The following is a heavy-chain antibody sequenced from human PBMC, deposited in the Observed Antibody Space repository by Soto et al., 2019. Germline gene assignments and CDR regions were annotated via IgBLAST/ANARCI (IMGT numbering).Heavy chain of an antibody. CDR1: GYTLTELS. Sequence: GASVKVSCKVSGYTLTELSMHWVRQAPGKGLEWMGGFDPEDGETIYAQKFQGRVTMTEDTSTDTAYMELSSLRSEDTAVYYCATVGQQLTHYYYYYGMDVWGKGTTVTVSS. D-gene: IGHD6-13*01. V-gene: IGHV1-24*01. CDR3: ATVGQQLTHYYYYYGMDV. CDR2: FDPEDGET. J-gene: IGHJ6*04.